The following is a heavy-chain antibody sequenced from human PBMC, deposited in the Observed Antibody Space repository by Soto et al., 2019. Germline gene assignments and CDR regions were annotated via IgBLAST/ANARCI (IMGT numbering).Heavy chain of an antibody. V-gene: IGHV3-23*01. J-gene: IGHJ3*02. CDR2: ISGSGGST. CDR3: AKGWVVLWFGGPRDAFDI. D-gene: IGHD3-10*01. CDR1: GFTFSSYA. Sequence: GGSLRLSCAASGFTFSSYAMSWVRQAPGKGLEWVSAISGSGGSTYYADSVKGRFTISRDNSNNTLYLQMNRLRAEDTAVYYCAKGWVVLWFGGPRDAFDIWGQGTMVTVSS.